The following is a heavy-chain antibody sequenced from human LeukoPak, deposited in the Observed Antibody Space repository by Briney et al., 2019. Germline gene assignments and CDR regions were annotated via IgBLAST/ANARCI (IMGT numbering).Heavy chain of an antibody. CDR1: GYTFTTYG. V-gene: IGHV1-18*01. J-gene: IGHJ4*02. D-gene: IGHD3-10*01. CDR3: ARDEGVTVVRGVILLDH. CDR2: ISAYNGNI. Sequence: ASVKVSCKTSGYTFTTYGISWVRQAPGQGLEWMGWISAYNGNINYAQRLQDRVTMTTDTSTSTAFMELRSLRSDDTAVYYCARDEGVTVVRGVILLDHWGQGTLVTVSS.